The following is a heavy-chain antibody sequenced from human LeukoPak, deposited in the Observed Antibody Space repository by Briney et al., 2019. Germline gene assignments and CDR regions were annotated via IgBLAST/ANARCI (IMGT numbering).Heavy chain of an antibody. Sequence: ASVKVSCKASGYTFTSYGISWVRQAPGQGLEWMGWISSYNGNTNYAQKLQGRVTMSTDTSTGTAYMELRSLRSDDTAVYYCARVSGPTVNDAFDIWGQGTMVTVSS. CDR1: GYTFTSYG. V-gene: IGHV1-18*01. CDR3: ARVSGPTVNDAFDI. J-gene: IGHJ3*02. CDR2: ISSYNGNT. D-gene: IGHD4-17*01.